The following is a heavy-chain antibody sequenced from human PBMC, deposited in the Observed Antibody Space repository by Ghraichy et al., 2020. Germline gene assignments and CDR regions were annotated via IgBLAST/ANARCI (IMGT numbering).Heavy chain of an antibody. V-gene: IGHV3-23*01. CDR1: GFTFSSRA. Sequence: GGSLRLSCAASGFTFSSRAMSWVRQAPGKGLEWVSSISGSGSNTYYADSVKGRFTISRDNSKNTLYLQMNSLRAEDTAVYSCSTTVTRGSYYFDYWGQGTLVTVSS. J-gene: IGHJ4*02. CDR3: STTVTRGSYYFDY. CDR2: ISGSGSNT. D-gene: IGHD4-17*01.